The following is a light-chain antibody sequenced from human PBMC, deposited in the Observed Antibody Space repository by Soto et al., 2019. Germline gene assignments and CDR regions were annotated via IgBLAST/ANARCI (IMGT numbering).Light chain of an antibody. CDR1: SSDVGAYSY. Sequence: QSALTQPPSASGSPGPSVTISCTGTSSDVGAYSYVSWYQQHPGKAPKLMIYEVSKRPSGVPDRFSGSKSGNTASLTVSGLQAEDEADYYCSSYAGSNNFVVFGGGTKLTVL. J-gene: IGLJ2*01. V-gene: IGLV2-8*01. CDR3: SSYAGSNNFVV. CDR2: EVS.